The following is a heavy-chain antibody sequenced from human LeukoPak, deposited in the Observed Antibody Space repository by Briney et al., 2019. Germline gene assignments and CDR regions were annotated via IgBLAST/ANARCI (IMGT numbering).Heavy chain of an antibody. CDR3: ARDAADYDYVWGSYRSSPPDY. CDR2: INSDGGST. Sequence: GGSLRLSCAASGFTFSSCWMHWVRQAPGKGLVWVSRINSDGGSTSYADSVKGRFTISRDNAKNTLYLQMNSLRAEDTAVYYCARDAADYDYVWGSYRSSPPDYWGQGTLVTVSS. D-gene: IGHD3-16*02. CDR1: GFTFSSCW. J-gene: IGHJ4*02. V-gene: IGHV3-74*01.